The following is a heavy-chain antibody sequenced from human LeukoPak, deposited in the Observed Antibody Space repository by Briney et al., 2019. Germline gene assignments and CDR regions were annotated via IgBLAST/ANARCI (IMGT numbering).Heavy chain of an antibody. Sequence: SETLSLTCTVSGGSISSSSYYWGWIRQPPGEGLEWIGNIYYRESPYDHPALKSRVTISVDTSKNQFSLKLSSVTAADTAVYYCARDLGIAVAKTISTWFDPWGQGTLVTVSS. CDR2: IYYRESP. CDR1: GGSISSSSYY. V-gene: IGHV4-39*01. CDR3: ARDLGIAVAKTISTWFDP. J-gene: IGHJ5*02. D-gene: IGHD6-19*01.